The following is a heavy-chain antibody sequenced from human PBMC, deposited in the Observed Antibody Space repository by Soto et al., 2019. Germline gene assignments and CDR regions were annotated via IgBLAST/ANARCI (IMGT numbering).Heavy chain of an antibody. CDR3: ARDREAYGAGNYYNRIDF. J-gene: IGHJ4*02. V-gene: IGHV1-69*01. CDR1: GGIFSTYA. CDR2: IIPIFGTP. Sequence: QVQLVQSGAEVKKPGSSVKVSCKASGGIFSTYAISWLRWAPGQGLEWMGGIIPIFGTPNYAQRFQGRVTITADESTSTAYMELSRLRAEDTAVYYCARDREAYGAGNYYNRIDFWGQGTLVTVSS. D-gene: IGHD3-10*01.